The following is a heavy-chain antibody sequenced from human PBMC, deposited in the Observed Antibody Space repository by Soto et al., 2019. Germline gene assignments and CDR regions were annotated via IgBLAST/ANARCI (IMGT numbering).Heavy chain of an antibody. CDR3: AREESQYYDFWSGYRHFDY. CDR2: IWYDGSNK. J-gene: IGHJ4*02. D-gene: IGHD3-3*01. CDR1: GFTFSSYG. Sequence: TGGSLRLSCAASGFTFSSYGMHWVRQAPGKGLEWVAVIWYDGSNKYYADSVKGRFTISRDNSKNTLYLQMNSLRAEDTAVYYCAREESQYYDFWSGYRHFDYWGQGTLVTVSS. V-gene: IGHV3-33*01.